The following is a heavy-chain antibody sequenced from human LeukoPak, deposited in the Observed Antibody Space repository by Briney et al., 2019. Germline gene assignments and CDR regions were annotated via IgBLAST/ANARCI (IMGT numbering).Heavy chain of an antibody. Sequence: SETLSLTCTVSGDSMKSYYWTWIRQTPGKGLEWIGHIYYSGNINYNPSLKSRLTISLDTSKSQFSLKLSPVTAADTAVYYCARGGYSYVNYFDYWGQGTLVTVSS. J-gene: IGHJ4*02. CDR3: ARGGYSYVNYFDY. CDR1: GDSMKSYY. D-gene: IGHD5-18*01. V-gene: IGHV4-59*01. CDR2: IYYSGNI.